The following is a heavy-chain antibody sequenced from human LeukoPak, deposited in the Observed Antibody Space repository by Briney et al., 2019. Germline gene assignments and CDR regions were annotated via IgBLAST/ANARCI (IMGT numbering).Heavy chain of an antibody. J-gene: IGHJ3*02. CDR3: ARDVLLWFGEGGAFDI. CDR2: IYSGGST. CDR1: GFTVSSNY. Sequence: GGSLRLSCAASGFTVSSNYMGWVRQAPGKGLEWVSVIYSGGSTYYADSVKGRFTISRDNSKNTLYLQMNSLRAEDTAVYYCARDVLLWFGEGGAFDIWGQGTMVTVSS. V-gene: IGHV3-66*01. D-gene: IGHD3-10*01.